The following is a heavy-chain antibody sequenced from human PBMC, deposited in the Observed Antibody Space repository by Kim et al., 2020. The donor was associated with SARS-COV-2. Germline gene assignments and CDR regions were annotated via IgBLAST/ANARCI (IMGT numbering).Heavy chain of an antibody. CDR3: AKDPIPRYSSSPHYFDY. D-gene: IGHD6-13*01. V-gene: IGHV3-23*01. J-gene: IGHJ4*02. Sequence: GGSLRLSCAASGFTFSSYAMSWVRQAPGKGLEWVSAISGSGGSTYYADSVKGRFTISRDNSKNTLYLQMNSLRAEDTAVYYCAKDPIPRYSSSPHYFDYWGQGTLVTVSS. CDR2: ISGSGGST. CDR1: GFTFSSYA.